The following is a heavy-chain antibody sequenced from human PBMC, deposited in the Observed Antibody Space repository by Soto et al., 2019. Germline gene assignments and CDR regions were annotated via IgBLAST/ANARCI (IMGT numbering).Heavy chain of an antibody. J-gene: IGHJ3*02. D-gene: IGHD3-22*01. CDR2: IYYSGST. CDR3: ARADDSSGPPSFDI. CDR1: GGSISSGDYY. V-gene: IGHV4-30-4*01. Sequence: SETLSLTCTVSGGSISSGDYYWSWIRQPPGKGLEWIGYIYYSGSTYYNPSLKSRVTILVDTSKNQFSLKLSSVTAADTAVYYCARADDSSGPPSFDIWGQGTMVT.